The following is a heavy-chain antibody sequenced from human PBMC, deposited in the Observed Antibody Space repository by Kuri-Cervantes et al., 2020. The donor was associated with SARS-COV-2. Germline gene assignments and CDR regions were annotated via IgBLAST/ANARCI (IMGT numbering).Heavy chain of an antibody. CDR3: VRDLGIWRAFDI. Sequence: SETLSLTCTVSGGSISSYYWSWIRQPPGKGLELIGYIYYSGSTNYNPSLKSRVTISVDTSKNQFSLKLSSVTAADTAVYYCVRDLGIWRAFDIWGQGTMVTVSS. V-gene: IGHV4-59*01. CDR2: IYYSGST. D-gene: IGHD3-16*01. J-gene: IGHJ3*02. CDR1: GGSISSYY.